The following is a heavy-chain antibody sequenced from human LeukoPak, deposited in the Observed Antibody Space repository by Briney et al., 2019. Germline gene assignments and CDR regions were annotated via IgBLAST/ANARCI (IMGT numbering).Heavy chain of an antibody. J-gene: IGHJ5*02. CDR2: ISYDGSNK. D-gene: IGHD3-3*01. CDR3: AREYGGIFGRAAARFDP. V-gene: IGHV3-30*12. Sequence: GSLRLSCAASGFTFSSYGMHWVRQAPGKGLEWVAVISYDGSNKYYADSVKGRFTISRDNAKNLLYLQMNSLRAEDTAVYYCAREYGGIFGRAAARFDPWGQGTLVTVSS. CDR1: GFTFSSYG.